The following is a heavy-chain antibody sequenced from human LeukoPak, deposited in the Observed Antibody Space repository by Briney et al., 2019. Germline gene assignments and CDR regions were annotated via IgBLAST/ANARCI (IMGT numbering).Heavy chain of an antibody. J-gene: IGHJ3*02. Sequence: ASVKVSCKVSGYTLTELSMHWVRQAPGKGLEWMGGFDPEDGETIYAQKFQGRVTMTEDTSTDTAYMELSSLRSEDTAVYYCATPQGQWLDRGAFDIWGQGTMVTVSS. CDR2: FDPEDGET. V-gene: IGHV1-24*01. CDR3: ATPQGQWLDRGAFDI. D-gene: IGHD6-19*01. CDR1: GYTLTELS.